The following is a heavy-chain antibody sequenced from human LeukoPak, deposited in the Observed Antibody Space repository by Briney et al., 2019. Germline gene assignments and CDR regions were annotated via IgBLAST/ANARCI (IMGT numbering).Heavy chain of an antibody. CDR1: GGPFSDSF. Sequence: PSETLSLPCTVSGGPFSDSFWTWIRQPPGKGLEWIGEINHSGSTNYNPSLKSRVTISVATSKNQFSLKLSSVPAADTAVYYCARMYYYDSSGWGDPPGWGQRTLVTVSS. V-gene: IGHV4-34*01. CDR2: INHSGST. CDR3: ARMYYYDSSGWGDPPG. J-gene: IGHJ4*02. D-gene: IGHD3-22*01.